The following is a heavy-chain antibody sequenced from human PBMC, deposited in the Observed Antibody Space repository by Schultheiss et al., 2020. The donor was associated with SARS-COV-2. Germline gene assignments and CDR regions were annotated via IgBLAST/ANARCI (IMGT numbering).Heavy chain of an antibody. CDR1: GFTFSGYS. D-gene: IGHD4-23*01. J-gene: IGHJ4*02. V-gene: IGHV3-21*01. CDR3: APAYGGNSFFDY. CDR2: ISSSSSYI. Sequence: GGSLRLSCAASGFTFSGYSMNWVRQAPGKGLEWVSSISSSSSYIYYADSVKGRFTISRDNAKNSLYLQMNSLRAEDTAVYYCAPAYGGNSFFDYWGQGTLVTVSS.